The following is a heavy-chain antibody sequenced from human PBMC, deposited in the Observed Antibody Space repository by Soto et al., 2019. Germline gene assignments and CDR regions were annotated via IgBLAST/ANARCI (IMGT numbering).Heavy chain of an antibody. J-gene: IGHJ4*02. CDR2: INSDGSST. V-gene: IGHV3-74*01. Sequence: EVQLVESGGGLVQRGGSLRLSCAASGFTFSGYWMHWVRQAPGKGLVWVSRINSDGSSTTYSDSVKGRFTISRDNAKNTLYLQMNSLRAEDTAVYYCVRVPTGGYAFSLDDSWGQGTLVTVSS. CDR1: GFTFSGYW. CDR3: VRVPTGGYAFSLDDS. D-gene: IGHD5-12*01.